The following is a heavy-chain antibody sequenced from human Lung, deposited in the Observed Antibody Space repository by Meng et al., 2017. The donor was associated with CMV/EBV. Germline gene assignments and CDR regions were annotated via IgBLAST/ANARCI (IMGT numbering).Heavy chain of an antibody. J-gene: IGHJ4*02. V-gene: IGHV3-9*01. CDR1: GFTFDDYA. Sequence: GGSLRLSCAASGFTFDDYAMHWVRQAPGKGLEWVSGISWNSGSIGYADSVKGRFTISRDNAKNSLYLQMNSLRAEDTALYYCAKESSGFDYWGQGTLVTVSS. D-gene: IGHD6-19*01. CDR3: AKESSGFDY. CDR2: ISWNSGSI.